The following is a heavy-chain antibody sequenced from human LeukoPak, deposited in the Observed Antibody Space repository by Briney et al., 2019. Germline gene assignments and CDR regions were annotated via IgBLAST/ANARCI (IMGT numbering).Heavy chain of an antibody. J-gene: IGHJ4*02. CDR1: GFTFINYA. Sequence: PGGSLRLSCEASGFTFINYAMSWVRQAPGKGLECFSTITGSGGSTYYADSVKCWSTISRDNSNNTLYLQHNSLTAEYSAVYSCPKCKDSSGYYLSYRGYWGQGTLVTVSS. CDR2: ITGSGGST. D-gene: IGHD3-22*01. V-gene: IGHV3-23*01. CDR3: PKCKDSSGYYLSYRGY.